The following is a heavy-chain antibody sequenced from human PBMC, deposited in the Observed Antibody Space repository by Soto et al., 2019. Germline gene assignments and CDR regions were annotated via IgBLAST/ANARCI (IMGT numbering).Heavy chain of an antibody. CDR2: IFPSDSDT. J-gene: IGHJ5*02. V-gene: IGHV5-51*01. CDR1: ADRLTSCW. Sequence: GESLKISCRTSADRLTSCWFAWVRQMPGNGLEWMGIIFPSDSDTRYSPSFQGQVTISADRSTSTVFLQWANLKASESAVYFCARKDKSGYFNWFDPSGHGTPVT. CDR3: ARKDKSGYFNWFDP. D-gene: IGHD3-22*01.